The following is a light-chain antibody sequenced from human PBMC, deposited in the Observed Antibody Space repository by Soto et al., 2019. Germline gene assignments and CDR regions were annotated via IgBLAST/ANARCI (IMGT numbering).Light chain of an antibody. CDR3: QQANSLPLT. CDR2: TGS. Sequence: DIQMTQSPSSVSASVGDRVSITCRASQGISSWLAWYQQKPGRAPKLLIYTGSSLQSGVPSRFSDTGAETDFALNISSLQPEDVATYYYQQANSLPLTIGGGTKVEIK. V-gene: IGKV1-12*01. J-gene: IGKJ4*01. CDR1: QGISSW.